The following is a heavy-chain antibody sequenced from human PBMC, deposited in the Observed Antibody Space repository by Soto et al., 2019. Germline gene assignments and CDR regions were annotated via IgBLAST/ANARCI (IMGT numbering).Heavy chain of an antibody. V-gene: IGHV3-23*01. CDR1: GFTFGTTD. Sequence: VGSLRLSCAASGFTFGTTDMSWVRQAPGEGLEWVSTIDGSGGITYYADSVKGRFTISRDNSRNTVYLQMNSLRGDDTALYYCVKNSGWFNTWGQGALVTVSS. CDR2: IDGSGGIT. D-gene: IGHD3-10*01. J-gene: IGHJ5*02. CDR3: VKNSGWFNT.